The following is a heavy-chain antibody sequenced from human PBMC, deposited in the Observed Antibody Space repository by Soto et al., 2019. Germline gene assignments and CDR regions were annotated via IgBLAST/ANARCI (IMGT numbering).Heavy chain of an antibody. J-gene: IGHJ6*02. CDR1: GGTFSSYT. D-gene: IGHD6-13*01. CDR2: IIPILGIA. CDR3: ARDPGIAAADLYYYYGMDV. Sequence: QVQLVQSGAEVKKPGSSVKVSCKASGGTFSSYTISWVRQAPGQGLEWMGRIIPILGIANYAQKFQGRVTITADKSTSTAYMELSSLRSEDTAVYYCARDPGIAAADLYYYYGMDVWGQGTTVTVSS. V-gene: IGHV1-69*08.